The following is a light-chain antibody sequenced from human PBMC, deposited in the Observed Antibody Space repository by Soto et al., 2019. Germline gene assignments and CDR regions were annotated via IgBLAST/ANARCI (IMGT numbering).Light chain of an antibody. J-gene: IGKJ1*01. Sequence: EIQMTQSPSSVSASVGDRVTITCRASQGINTWLAWYQQKAGKAPNLLIYVASSLRSGVPSRFSGSGSGTHFTLTINSLQAEDSATYFCLQDYTYPWTFGQGTK. CDR3: LQDYTYPWT. CDR1: QGINTW. V-gene: IGKV1-12*01. CDR2: VAS.